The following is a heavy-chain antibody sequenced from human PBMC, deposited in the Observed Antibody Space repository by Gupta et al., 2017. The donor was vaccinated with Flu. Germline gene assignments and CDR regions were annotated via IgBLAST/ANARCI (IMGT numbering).Heavy chain of an antibody. CDR3: AGEYYYDSSGPFLYGMDV. CDR1: GGSFSGYY. V-gene: IGHV4-34*01. D-gene: IGHD3-22*01. Sequence: QVQLQQWGAGLLKPSETLSLTCAVYGGSFSGYYWSWLRQPPGKGLEWIGEINHSGSTNYNPSLKSRVTISVDTSKNQFSLKLSSVTAADTAVYYCAGEYYYDSSGPFLYGMDVWGQGTTVTVSS. J-gene: IGHJ6*02. CDR2: INHSGST.